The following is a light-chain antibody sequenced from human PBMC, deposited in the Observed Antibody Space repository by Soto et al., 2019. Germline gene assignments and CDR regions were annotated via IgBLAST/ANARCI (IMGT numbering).Light chain of an antibody. V-gene: IGLV2-14*01. CDR1: SNDVGGYNH. CDR2: EVS. CDR3: NSYRSTDTVV. Sequence: QSALTQPASVSGSPGQSITISCTGTSNDVGGYNHVSWYQQHPGKAPKLIIYEVSYRPSVVSNRFSVSKSGNTASLTISGLQAEEEADYYCNSYRSTDTVVFGGGTKLTVL. J-gene: IGLJ2*01.